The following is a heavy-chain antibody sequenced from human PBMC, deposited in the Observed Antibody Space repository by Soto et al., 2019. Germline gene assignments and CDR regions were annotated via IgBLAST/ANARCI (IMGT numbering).Heavy chain of an antibody. J-gene: IGHJ5*02. CDR1: GGSISSSSYY. CDR3: ARHLPTAAPKGFDP. V-gene: IGHV4-39*01. CDR2: IYYSGST. D-gene: IGHD6-13*01. Sequence: QLQLQESGPGLVKPSETLSLTCTVSGGSISSSSYYWGWIRQPPGKGLEWIGSIYYSGSTYYNPSLKSRVTISVDTSKNQFSLKLSSVTAADTAVYYCARHLPTAAPKGFDPWGQGTLVTVSS.